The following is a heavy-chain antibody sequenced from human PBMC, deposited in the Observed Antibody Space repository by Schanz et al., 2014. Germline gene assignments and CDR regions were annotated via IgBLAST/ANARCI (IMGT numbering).Heavy chain of an antibody. CDR1: GYSFSAHY. D-gene: IGHD4-17*01. CDR3: ARGYGDSPTDF. Sequence: QVLQVQSGSELKKPGASLKVSCKASGYSFSAHYLHWVRQAPGQGLEWMGIINLSGGSTNNAQKFQGRLTMTRDTSTSTVYMELSNLRSEDTAVYYCARGYGDSPTDFWGQGTLVTVSS. V-gene: IGHV1-46*01. J-gene: IGHJ4*02. CDR2: INLSGGST.